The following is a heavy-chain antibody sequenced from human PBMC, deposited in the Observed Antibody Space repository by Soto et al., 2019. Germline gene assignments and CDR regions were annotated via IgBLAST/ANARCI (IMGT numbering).Heavy chain of an antibody. CDR2: ISYDGSNK. Sequence: GALRLSCAASGFTFSRYGMNWVRQAPGKGLEWVAVISYDGSNKYYADSVKGRFTISRDHSKNTLYLQMNSLRAEDTAVYYCAKELDYSGSPTLDYWGQGTLVTVSS. V-gene: IGHV3-30*18. CDR3: AKELDYSGSPTLDY. J-gene: IGHJ4*02. CDR1: GFTFSRYG. D-gene: IGHD1-26*01.